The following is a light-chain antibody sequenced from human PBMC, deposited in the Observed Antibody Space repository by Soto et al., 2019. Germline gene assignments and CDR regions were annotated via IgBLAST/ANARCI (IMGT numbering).Light chain of an antibody. CDR3: QSYDSSLSGWV. CDR2: DNN. J-gene: IGLJ3*02. V-gene: IGLV1-40*01. CDR1: SSNIGAGYD. Sequence: QSVLTQPPSVSGAPGQRVTISCTGSSSNIGAGYDVHWYQQLPGTAPKLLIYDNNNRSSGVPDRFSGSKSGTSASLAITGLQAEDEADYYCQSYDSSLSGWVFGGGTKLTVL.